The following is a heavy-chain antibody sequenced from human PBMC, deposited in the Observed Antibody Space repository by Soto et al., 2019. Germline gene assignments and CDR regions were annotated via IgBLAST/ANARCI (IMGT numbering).Heavy chain of an antibody. J-gene: IGHJ6*02. V-gene: IGHV3-23*04. Sequence: EVQLVESGGGLIQPGGSLRLSCAASGFTVSSNYMSWVRQAPGKGLEWVSAISGSGGSTYYADSVKGRFTISRDNSKNTLYLQMNSLRAEDTAVYYCAKSLENCTNGVCYTHYYYYGMDVWGQGTTVTVSS. CDR1: GFTVSSNY. CDR3: AKSLENCTNGVCYTHYYYYGMDV. CDR2: ISGSGGST. D-gene: IGHD2-8*01.